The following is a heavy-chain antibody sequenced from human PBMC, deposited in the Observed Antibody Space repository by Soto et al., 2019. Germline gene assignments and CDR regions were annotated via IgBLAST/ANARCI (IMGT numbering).Heavy chain of an antibody. CDR3: ASSKSSSVLLYYYYYMDV. CDR1: GFTFSSYA. CDR2: IYSGGST. D-gene: IGHD6-6*01. J-gene: IGHJ6*03. V-gene: IGHV3-66*01. Sequence: GGSLRLSCAASGFTFSSYAMSWVRQAPGKGLEWVSVIYSGGSTYYADSVKGRFTISRDNSKNTLYLQMNSLRAEDTAVYYCASSKSSSVLLYYYYYMDVWGKGTTVTVSS.